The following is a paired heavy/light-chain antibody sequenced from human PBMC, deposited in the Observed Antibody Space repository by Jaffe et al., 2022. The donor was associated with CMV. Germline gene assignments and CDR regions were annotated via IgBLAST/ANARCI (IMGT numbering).Light chain of an antibody. V-gene: IGKV3-20*01. CDR1: QSVASSY. CDR3: QQYGSSPLLT. J-gene: IGKJ4*01. Sequence: EIVLTQSPGTLSLSPGEGATLSCRASQSVASSYLAWYQHKPGQAPRLLIYSTYIRATGIPDRFSGSGSGTDFTLTISRLEPEDFAVYYCQQYGSSPLLTFGGGTNVELK. CDR2: STY.
Heavy chain of an antibody. CDR3: ARDPIDGNFFMDV. J-gene: IGHJ6*03. CDR1: GFTFSNYW. CDR2: IKNDGSRT. Sequence: EVRLVESGGGLVQPGGSLRLSCAASGFTFSNYWMLWVRQAPGEGLVWVSRIKNDGSRTDYGDSVKGRFTISRDNAKNTVYLQMNSLRAEDTALYFCARDPIDGNFFMDVWGRGTTVTVSS. V-gene: IGHV3-74*01.